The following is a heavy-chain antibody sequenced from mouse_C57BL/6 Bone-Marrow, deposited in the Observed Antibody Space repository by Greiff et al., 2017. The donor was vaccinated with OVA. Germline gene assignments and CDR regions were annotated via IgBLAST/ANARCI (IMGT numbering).Heavy chain of an antibody. J-gene: IGHJ4*01. D-gene: IGHD1-1*01. CDR2: IYPGDGDT. V-gene: IGHV1-82*01. Sequence: VKVVESGPELVKPGASVKISCKASGYAFSSSWMNWVKQRPGKGLEWIGRIYPGDGDTNYNGKFKGKATLTADKSSSTAYMQLSSLTSEDSAVYFCERVDYYYDLDAMDYWGQGTSVTVSS. CDR3: ERVDYYYDLDAMDY. CDR1: GYAFSSSW.